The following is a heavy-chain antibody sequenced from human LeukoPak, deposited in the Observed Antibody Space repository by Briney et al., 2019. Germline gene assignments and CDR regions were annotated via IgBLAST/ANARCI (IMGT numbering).Heavy chain of an antibody. CDR2: IYSSGST. Sequence: SETLSLTCTVSGGSISSYYWSWLRQSAGKGVEWIGRIYSSGSTNYNTSLKSRVTISVDTSKTQFSLKLSSVTAADTAVYYCARDIGYCSSTSCYIWGQGTLVTVSS. V-gene: IGHV4-4*07. CDR3: ARDIGYCSSTSCYI. D-gene: IGHD2-2*02. CDR1: GGSISSYY. J-gene: IGHJ4*02.